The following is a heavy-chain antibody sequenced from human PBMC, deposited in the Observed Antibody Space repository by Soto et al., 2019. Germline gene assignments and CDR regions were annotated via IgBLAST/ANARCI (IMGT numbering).Heavy chain of an antibody. V-gene: IGHV4-59*01. D-gene: IGHD3-3*02. CDR1: GGSISSYY. Sequence: SETLSLTCTVSGGSISSYYWSLIRQPPGKGLEWIGYIYYSGSTNYNPSLKSRVTISVDTSKNQFSLKLSSVTAADTAVYYCAREGLVLAPSTVNSDHYYYAMDVWGQGTTVTVSS. CDR3: AREGLVLAPSTVNSDHYYYAMDV. J-gene: IGHJ6*02. CDR2: IYYSGST.